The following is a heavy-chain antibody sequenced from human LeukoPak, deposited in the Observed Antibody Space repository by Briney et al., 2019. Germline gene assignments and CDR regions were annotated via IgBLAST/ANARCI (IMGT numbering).Heavy chain of an antibody. J-gene: IGHJ4*02. V-gene: IGHV3-21*01. Sequence: GGSLRLSCAASGFTFSSYSMNWVRQAPGKGLEWVSSISSSSSYIYYADSVKGRFTISRDNAKNSLYLQMISLRAEDTAVYYCARYLYSGSSYYFDYWGQGTLVTVSS. CDR3: ARYLYSGSSYYFDY. CDR2: ISSSSSYI. D-gene: IGHD1-26*01. CDR1: GFTFSSYS.